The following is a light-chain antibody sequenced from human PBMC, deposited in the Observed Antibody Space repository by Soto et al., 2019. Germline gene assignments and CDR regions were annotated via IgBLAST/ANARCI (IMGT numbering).Light chain of an antibody. J-gene: IGLJ2*01. Sequence: QSALTQPPSASGSPGQSVTISCTGTSSDIGTFSSISWYQQYPGKAPKLMIFGVSQRPSGVPDRFSGSKSANTASLTVSGLQDEDEAEYYCSSQAGRDSLMVFGGGTQLTVL. V-gene: IGLV2-8*01. CDR3: SSQAGRDSLMV. CDR2: GVS. CDR1: SSDIGTFSS.